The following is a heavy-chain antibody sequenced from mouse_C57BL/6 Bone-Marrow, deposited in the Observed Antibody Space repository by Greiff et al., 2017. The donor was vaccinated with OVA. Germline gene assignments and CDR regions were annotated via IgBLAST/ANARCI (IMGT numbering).Heavy chain of an antibody. V-gene: IGHV1-72*01. CDR2: IDPNSGGT. J-gene: IGHJ3*01. CDR1: GYTFTSYW. Sequence: QVQLQQPGAELVKPGASVKLSCKASGYTFTSYWMHWVKQRPGRGLEWIGRIDPNSGGTKYNEKFKSKATLTVDKPSSTAYMQLCSLTSEDSAVYYCARLTGYDDCQGWFAYWGQGTLVTVSA. CDR3: ARLTGYDDCQGWFAY. D-gene: IGHD2-4*01.